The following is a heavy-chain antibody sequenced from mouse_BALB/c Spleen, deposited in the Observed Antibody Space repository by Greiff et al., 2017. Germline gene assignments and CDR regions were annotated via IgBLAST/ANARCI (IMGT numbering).Heavy chain of an antibody. Sequence: VQLQQSGAELVKPGASVKLSCKASGYTFTSYYMYWVKQRPGQGLEWIGEINPSNGGTNFNEKFKSKATLTVDKSSSTAYMQLSSLTSEDSAVYYCTRSGTMMYAMDYWGQGTSVTVSS. D-gene: IGHD2-3*01. CDR3: TRSGTMMYAMDY. CDR1: GYTFTSYY. CDR2: INPSNGGT. V-gene: IGHV1S81*02. J-gene: IGHJ4*01.